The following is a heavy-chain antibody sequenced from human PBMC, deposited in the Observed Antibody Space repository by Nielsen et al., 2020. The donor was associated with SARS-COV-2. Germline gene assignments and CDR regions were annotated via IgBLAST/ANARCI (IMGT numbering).Heavy chain of an antibody. Sequence: WIRQPPGKGLEWASYISSSSSYTNYADSVKGRFTISGDNAKNSLYLQMNSLRAEDTAVYYCARSPKEQRAQVGGGNWFDPWGQGTLVTVSS. D-gene: IGHD6-25*01. CDR3: ARSPKEQRAQVGGGNWFDP. CDR2: ISSSSSYT. J-gene: IGHJ5*02. V-gene: IGHV3-11*03.